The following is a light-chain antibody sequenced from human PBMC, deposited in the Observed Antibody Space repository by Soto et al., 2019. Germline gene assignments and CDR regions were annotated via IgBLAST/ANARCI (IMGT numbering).Light chain of an antibody. CDR3: CSYTSSETVV. V-gene: IGLV2-23*02. J-gene: IGLJ3*02. CDR1: NSDVGKYDF. CDR2: EVN. Sequence: QCALTRPASVSGAAGEAITISCTGTNSDVGKYDFVSWYQHYPDKAPKFIIYEVNKRPSGVSHRFSGSKSGSTVSLTISGLQAEDEAHYYCCSYTSSETVVFGGGTKVTVL.